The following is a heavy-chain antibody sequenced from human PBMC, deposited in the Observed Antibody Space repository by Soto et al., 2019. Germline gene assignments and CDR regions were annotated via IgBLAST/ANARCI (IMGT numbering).Heavy chain of an antibody. CDR2: ISAYNGNT. CDR1: GYTFTSYG. J-gene: IGHJ3*02. V-gene: IGHV1-18*01. CDR3: ATYEYGDYAFDI. D-gene: IGHD4-17*01. Sequence: EASVKVSCKASGYTFTSYGISWVRQAPGQGLEWMGWISAYNGNTNYAQKLQGRVTMTTDTSTSTAYMELRSLRSDDTAVYYCATYEYGDYAFDIWGQGTMVTVSS.